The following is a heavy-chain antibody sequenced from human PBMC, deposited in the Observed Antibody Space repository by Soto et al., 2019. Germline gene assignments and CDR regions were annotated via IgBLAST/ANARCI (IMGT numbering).Heavy chain of an antibody. CDR2: IYWDDDK. V-gene: IGHV2-5*02. CDR1: GFSLTTSGVG. J-gene: IGHJ5*02. CDR3: AQRTPTVTWWFDP. Sequence: QITLKESGPTLVKPTQTLTLTCTFSGFSLTTSGVGVGWIRQPPGKALEWLALIYWDDDKRYSPSLKSRLTTPKDPPKNRVVLTMPNMDPADTATYFCAQRTPTVTWWFDPWGQGTLVTVPS. D-gene: IGHD4-17*01.